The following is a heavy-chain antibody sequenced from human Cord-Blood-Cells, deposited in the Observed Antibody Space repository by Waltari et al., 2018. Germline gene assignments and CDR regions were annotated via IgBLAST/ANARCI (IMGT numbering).Heavy chain of an antibody. D-gene: IGHD2-2*02. CDR2: INHSGST. V-gene: IGHV4-34*01. CDR3: ARGRGCSSTSCYTGEVY. CDR1: GGSFSGYY. J-gene: IGHJ4*02. Sequence: QVQLQQWGAGLLKPSETLSLTCAVYGGSFSGYYWSWIRQPPGKGLEWIGEINHSGSTNYNPSLKSRVTISVDTSKNQFSLKLSSVTAADTAVYYCARGRGCSSTSCYTGEVYWGQGTLVTVSS.